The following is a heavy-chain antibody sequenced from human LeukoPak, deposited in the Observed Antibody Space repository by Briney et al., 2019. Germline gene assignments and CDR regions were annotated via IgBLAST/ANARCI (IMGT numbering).Heavy chain of an antibody. CDR3: ARGGYCTGGVCYVMGFDY. CDR1: GGSFSGYY. J-gene: IGHJ4*02. D-gene: IGHD2-8*02. Sequence: PSETLSLTCAVYGGSFSGYYWSWIRQPPGKGLEWIGEINHSGSTNYNPSLKSRVTISVDTSKNQFSLKLGSVTAADTAVYYCARGGYCTGGVCYVMGFDYWGQGTLVTVSS. V-gene: IGHV4-34*01. CDR2: INHSGST.